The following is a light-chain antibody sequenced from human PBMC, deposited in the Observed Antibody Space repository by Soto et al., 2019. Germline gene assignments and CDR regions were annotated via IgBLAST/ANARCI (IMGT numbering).Light chain of an antibody. CDR2: RNN. CDR1: SSNIGSNY. J-gene: IGLJ3*02. CDR3: AAWDDSLSGSWV. Sequence: QSVLTQPPSASGTPGQRVTISCSGSSSNIGSNYVYWYQQLPGTAPKLLIYRNNQRPSGVTDRFSGSKSGTSASLAISGLRSGDDAAYYCAAWDDSLSGSWVFGGGTKLTVL. V-gene: IGLV1-47*01.